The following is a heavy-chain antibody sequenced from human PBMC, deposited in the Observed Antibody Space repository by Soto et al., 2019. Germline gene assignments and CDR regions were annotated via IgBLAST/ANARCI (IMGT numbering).Heavy chain of an antibody. CDR3: AAYSSSYGMDV. CDR2: ISSSGSTI. Sequence: GGSLRLSCAASGFTFSSYEMNWVRQAPGKGLEWVSYISSSGSTIYYADSVKGRFTISRDNAKNSLYLQMNSLRAEDTAVYYCAAYSSSYGMDVWGQGTTVTVSS. D-gene: IGHD6-6*01. V-gene: IGHV3-48*03. CDR1: GFTFSSYE. J-gene: IGHJ6*02.